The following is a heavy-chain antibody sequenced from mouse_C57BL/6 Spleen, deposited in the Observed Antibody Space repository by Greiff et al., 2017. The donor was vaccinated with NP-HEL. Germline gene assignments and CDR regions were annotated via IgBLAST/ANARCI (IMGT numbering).Heavy chain of an antibody. J-gene: IGHJ1*03. D-gene: IGHD1-1*01. CDR3: ANYYGSSYWYFDV. Sequence: QVQLQQSGPELVKPGASVKISCKASGYAFSSSWMNWVKQRPGKGLEWIGRIYPGDGDTNYNGKFTGKATLTADKSSSTAYMQLSSLTSEDSAVYFCANYYGSSYWYFDVWGTGTTVTVSS. V-gene: IGHV1-82*01. CDR1: GYAFSSSW. CDR2: IYPGDGDT.